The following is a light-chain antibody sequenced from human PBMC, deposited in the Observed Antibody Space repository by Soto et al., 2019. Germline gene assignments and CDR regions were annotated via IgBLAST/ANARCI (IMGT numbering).Light chain of an antibody. CDR3: SSYAGSNNFVV. J-gene: IGLJ2*01. CDR2: EVN. V-gene: IGLV2-8*01. Sequence: QSALTQPPSASGSPGQSVTISCTGTSNDVGGYNFVSWFQQNPGKAPKLVIYEVNKRPSGVPDRFSGSKSGDTASLTVSGLQAEDEADYYCSSYAGSNNFVVFGGGTKLTVL. CDR1: SNDVGGYNF.